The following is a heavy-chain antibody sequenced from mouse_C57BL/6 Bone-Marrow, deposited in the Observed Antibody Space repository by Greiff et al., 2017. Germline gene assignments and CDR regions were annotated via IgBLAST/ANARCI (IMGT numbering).Heavy chain of an antibody. CDR1: GYTFTSYW. V-gene: IGHV1-55*01. CDR2: IYPGSGST. Sequence: QVQLQQPGAELVKPGASVKMSCKASGYTFTSYWITWVKQRPGQGLEWIGDIYPGSGSTNYNEKFKSKATLTVDTSSSTAYMQLSSLTSEDSAVXYCARGGDSSGYVLFAYWGQGTLGTVSA. D-gene: IGHD3-2*02. J-gene: IGHJ3*01. CDR3: ARGGDSSGYVLFAY.